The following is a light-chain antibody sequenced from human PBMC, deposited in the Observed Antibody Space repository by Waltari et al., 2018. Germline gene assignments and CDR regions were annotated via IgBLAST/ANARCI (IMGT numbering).Light chain of an antibody. CDR2: TAS. CDR3: QQSYSNPVT. Sequence: DIQMTQSPSSLSASVGDRVTITCRASQNIDNYLNWYQQKPGKAPNLLIYTASSLQSEAPSSFDGSRSDTDFTLSISSLQPEDFATYYCQQSYSNPVTFGGGPKVEIK. CDR1: QNIDNY. V-gene: IGKV1-39*01. J-gene: IGKJ4*01.